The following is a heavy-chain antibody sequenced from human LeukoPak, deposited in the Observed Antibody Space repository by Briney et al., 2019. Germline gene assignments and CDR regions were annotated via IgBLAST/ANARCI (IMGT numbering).Heavy chain of an antibody. CDR3: ARVVHHGWAPSEGFQH. D-gene: IGHD5-24*01. J-gene: IGHJ1*01. V-gene: IGHV1-2*02. CDR2: INPNSGGT. Sequence: ASVKVSCKASGYTFTSYGISWVRQAPGQGLEWMGWINPNSGGTNYAQKFQGRVTMTRDTSISTAYMELSRLRSDDTAVFYCARVVHHGWAPSEGFQHWGQGTLVTVSS. CDR1: GYTFTSYG.